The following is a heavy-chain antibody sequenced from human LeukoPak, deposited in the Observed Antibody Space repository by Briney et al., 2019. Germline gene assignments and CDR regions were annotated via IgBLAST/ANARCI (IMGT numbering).Heavy chain of an antibody. CDR3: AKDGPYSSGYPFDY. D-gene: IGHD3-22*01. CDR1: GFTFSSYV. V-gene: IGHV3-23*01. Sequence: PGGSLRLSCAASGFTFSSYVINWVRQAPGKRLEWVSGISASGASTYYADSVKGRFTISRDNSKDTLYLQMSSLRAEDTALYFCAKDGPYSSGYPFDYWGQGTLATVSS. CDR2: ISASGAST. J-gene: IGHJ4*02.